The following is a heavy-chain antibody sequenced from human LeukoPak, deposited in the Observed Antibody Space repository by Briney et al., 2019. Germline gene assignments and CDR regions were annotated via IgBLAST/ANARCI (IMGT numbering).Heavy chain of an antibody. CDR2: TYYRSKWYN. CDR1: GDSVSANSAA. CDR3: ARENKDSSTWYYNWFDP. J-gene: IGHJ5*02. Sequence: SQTLSLTCDISGDSVSANSAAWNWIRQSPSRGLEWLGRTYYRSKWYNDYAVSVKSRITINPDTSKSQFSLQLSSVTPEDTAVYYCARENKDSSTWYYNWFDPWGPGTLVTVSS. V-gene: IGHV6-1*01. D-gene: IGHD6-13*01.